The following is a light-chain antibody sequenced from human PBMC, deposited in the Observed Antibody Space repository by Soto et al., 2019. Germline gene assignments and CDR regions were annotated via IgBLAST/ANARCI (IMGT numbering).Light chain of an antibody. J-gene: IGKJ1*01. CDR3: LEATEFPWS. CDR1: QSLVHSNGRTY. Sequence: DIVMTQTPLSSPVTLGQPASISCRSSQSLVHSNGRTYLGWVHQRPGQPPRLLIYEIFNRFSGVPDRFSGSGAGTDSTLTISRVEAEDVGVYYCLEATEFPWSFGQGTRVEIK. CDR2: EIF. V-gene: IGKV2-24*01.